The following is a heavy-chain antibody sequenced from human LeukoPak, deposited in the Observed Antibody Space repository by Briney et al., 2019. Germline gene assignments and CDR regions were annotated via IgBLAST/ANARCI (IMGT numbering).Heavy chain of an antibody. V-gene: IGHV4-59*08. Sequence: SETLPLTCTVSGGSITSYFWSWIRQPPGKGLEWIGYIYYTGSTNYNPSLKSRVTISVDTSKNRLSLRLSSVTAADTAVYYCATLTTVVTPSYFDYWGQGTLVTVSS. CDR1: GGSITSYF. D-gene: IGHD4-23*01. CDR3: ATLTTVVTPSYFDY. CDR2: IYYTGST. J-gene: IGHJ4*02.